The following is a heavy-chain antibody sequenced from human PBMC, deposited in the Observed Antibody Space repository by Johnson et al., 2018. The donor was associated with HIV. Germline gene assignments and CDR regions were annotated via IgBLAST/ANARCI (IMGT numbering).Heavy chain of an antibody. CDR3: ARVSTGFTISGVVILPTGAFDI. V-gene: IGHV3-20*04. CDR2: INWSGGDA. CDR1: GFNFDDFD. D-gene: IGHD3-3*01. J-gene: IGHJ3*02. Sequence: VQLVESGGGVIRPGGSLRLSCIGSGFNFDDFDMSWVRQVPGRGLEWVSGINWSGGDAGYVDSVKGRFTISRDNAKNSLYLQMNDLRVDDTALYYCARVSTGFTISGVVILPTGAFDIWGQGTMVTVSS.